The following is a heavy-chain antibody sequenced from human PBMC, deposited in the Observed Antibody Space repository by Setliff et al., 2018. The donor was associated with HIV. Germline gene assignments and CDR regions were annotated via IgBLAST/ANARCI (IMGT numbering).Heavy chain of an antibody. J-gene: IGHJ6*02. D-gene: IGHD3-16*01. Sequence: ASVKVSCKASGYTFTSYDINWVRQATGQGLEWMGWMNPNSGNTGYAQKFQGRVTITRNTSISTAYMELSSLRSEDTAVYYCARGDSNDYVWGSYMRAYYYYGMDVWGQGTTVTVS. CDR2: MNPNSGNT. CDR1: GYTFTSYD. V-gene: IGHV1-8*03. CDR3: ARGDSNDYVWGSYMRAYYYYGMDV.